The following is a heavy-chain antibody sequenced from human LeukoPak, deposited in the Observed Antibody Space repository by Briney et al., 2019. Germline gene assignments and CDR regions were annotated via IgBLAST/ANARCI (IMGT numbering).Heavy chain of an antibody. J-gene: IGHJ3*02. V-gene: IGHV3-20*04. Sequence: GGSLRLSCAASGFTSDDYGMSWVRQAPGKGLEWVSGINWNGGSTGYADSVKGRFTISRDNAKNSLYLQMNSLRAEDTALYYCATTVGYCSSTSCYDPFDIWGQGTMVTVSS. CDR3: ATTVGYCSSTSCYDPFDI. D-gene: IGHD2-2*01. CDR1: GFTSDDYG. CDR2: INWNGGST.